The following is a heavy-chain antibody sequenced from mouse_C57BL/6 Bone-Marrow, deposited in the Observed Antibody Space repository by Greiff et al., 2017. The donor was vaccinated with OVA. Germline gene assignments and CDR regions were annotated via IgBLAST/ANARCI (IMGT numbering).Heavy chain of an antibody. CDR3: ARGSNPSYAMDY. CDR2: INPGSGGT. Sequence: QVQLKQSGAELVRPGTSVKVSCKASGYAFTNYLIEWVKQKPGQGLEWIGVINPGSGGTNYNEKFKGKATLTADKSSNTAYMQRSSLTSEDSAVYFCARGSNPSYAMDYWGQGTSVTVSS. V-gene: IGHV1-54*01. CDR1: GYAFTNYL. J-gene: IGHJ4*01. D-gene: IGHD1-1*01.